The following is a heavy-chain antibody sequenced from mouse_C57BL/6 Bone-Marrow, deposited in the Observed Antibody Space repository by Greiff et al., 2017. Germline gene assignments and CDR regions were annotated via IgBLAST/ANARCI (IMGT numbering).Heavy chain of an antibody. V-gene: IGHV14-4*01. CDR2: IDPENGDT. Sequence: EVQLQQSGAELVRPGASVKLSCTASGFNIKDDYMHWVKQRPEQGLEWIGWIDPENGDTEYASKFQGKATITSYTSSNTAYRQLSSLTSEDTAVYYCTGNDTDYWGQGTTLTVAS. D-gene: IGHD2-3*01. CDR1: GFNIKDDY. J-gene: IGHJ2*01. CDR3: TGNDTDY.